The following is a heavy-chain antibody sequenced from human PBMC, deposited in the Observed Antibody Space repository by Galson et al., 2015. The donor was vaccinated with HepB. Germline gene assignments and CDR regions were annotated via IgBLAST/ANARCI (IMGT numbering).Heavy chain of an antibody. D-gene: IGHD6-19*01. CDR1: GFTFSSYA. Sequence: SLRLSCAASGFTFSSYAMSWVRQAPGKGLEWVSAISGSGGSTYYADSVKGRFTISRDNSKNTLYLQMNSLRAEDTAVYYCAKDLAHAAVSSGWYPGYWGQGTLVTVSS. CDR3: AKDLAHAAVSSGWYPGY. J-gene: IGHJ4*02. CDR2: ISGSGGST. V-gene: IGHV3-23*01.